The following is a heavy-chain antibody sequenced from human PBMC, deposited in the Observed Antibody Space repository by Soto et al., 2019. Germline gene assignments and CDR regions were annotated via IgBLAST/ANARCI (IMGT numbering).Heavy chain of an antibody. CDR1: GFTFSSYA. V-gene: IGHV3-20*01. D-gene: IGHD2-21*01. J-gene: IGHJ4*02. Sequence: PGGSLRLSCAASGFTFSSYAMSWFRQAPGKGLEWVSGINGSGGSTGYADSVKGRFTISRDNARNILYLQMNSLRAEDTALYHCVTCCGTASCSVDYWGLGTLVTVSS. CDR3: VTCCGTASCSVDY. CDR2: INGSGGST.